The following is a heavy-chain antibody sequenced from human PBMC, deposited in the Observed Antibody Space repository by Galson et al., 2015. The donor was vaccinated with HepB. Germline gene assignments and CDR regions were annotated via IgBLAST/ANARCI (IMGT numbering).Heavy chain of an antibody. CDR3: ASQVVLGGFGELLYYYGMDV. CDR2: INPSGGST. J-gene: IGHJ6*02. CDR1: GYTFTSYY. Sequence: SVKVSCKASGYTFTSYYMHWVRQAPGQGLEWMGIINPSGGSTSYAQKFQGRVTMTRDTSTSTVYMELSSLRSEDTAVYYCASQVVLGGFGELLYYYGMDVWGQGTTVTVSS. V-gene: IGHV1-46*03. D-gene: IGHD3-10*01.